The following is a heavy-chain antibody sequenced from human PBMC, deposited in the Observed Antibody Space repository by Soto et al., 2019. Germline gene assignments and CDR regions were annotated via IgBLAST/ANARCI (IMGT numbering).Heavy chain of an antibody. J-gene: IGHJ4*02. Sequence: EEQLVESGGDLVQPGGSLRLSCAASGFTVSNNYMRWVRQAPGKGLEWVSLSYSGGSTYYADSVKGRFTISRDSSKNTLYLQMNSLRAEDTAMYYCAAYSHKGYWGQGTLVTVSS. D-gene: IGHD3-16*01. CDR2: SYSGGST. CDR3: AAYSHKGY. CDR1: GFTVSNNY. V-gene: IGHV3-66*01.